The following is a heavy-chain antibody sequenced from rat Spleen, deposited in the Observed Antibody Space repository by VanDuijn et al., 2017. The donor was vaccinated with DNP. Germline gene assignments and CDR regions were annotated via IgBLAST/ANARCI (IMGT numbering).Heavy chain of an antibody. D-gene: IGHD1-8*01. J-gene: IGHJ2*01. CDR2: IIKDSRKL. Sequence: EVKLVESGGGLVQPGRSLKLSCAASGFNFNIYWMGWVRQAPGKGLEWFGEIIKDSRKLKYSQSLKDKLTISRDNAQNTLYLQMGKLGSEDTAIYYCARAPFLTTVATLFDYWGQGVMVTVSS. V-gene: IGHV4-2*01. CDR1: GFNFNIYW. CDR3: ARAPFLTTVATLFDY.